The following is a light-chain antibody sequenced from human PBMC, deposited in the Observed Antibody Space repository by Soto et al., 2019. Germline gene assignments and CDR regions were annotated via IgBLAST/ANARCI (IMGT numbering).Light chain of an antibody. J-gene: IGKJ1*01. Sequence: EVVLTQSPGTLSLSPGERATLSCRAGQSVSSNYLAWYQQKPGQAPRLLLYGASSRATGIPDRFSGSGSGTDFTLTISRLEPEDFAVYYCQQYGSSPQTFGQGTKVDI. CDR1: QSVSSNY. CDR2: GAS. V-gene: IGKV3-20*01. CDR3: QQYGSSPQT.